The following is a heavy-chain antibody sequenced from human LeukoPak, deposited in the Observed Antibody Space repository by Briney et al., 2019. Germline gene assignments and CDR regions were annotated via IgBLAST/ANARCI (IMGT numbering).Heavy chain of an antibody. J-gene: IGHJ4*02. CDR3: AKAMTTVTPFDY. V-gene: IGHV3-30*02. CDR1: GFIFSSSG. CDR2: IRYDGSYN. Sequence: GGSLRLSCAASGFIFSSSGMHWVRHAPGKGLEWVAFIRYDGSYNYYADSVKGRFTISRDSSKKTLYLQMNSLRVEDTAVYYCAKAMTTVTPFDYWGQGTLVTVSS. D-gene: IGHD4-17*01.